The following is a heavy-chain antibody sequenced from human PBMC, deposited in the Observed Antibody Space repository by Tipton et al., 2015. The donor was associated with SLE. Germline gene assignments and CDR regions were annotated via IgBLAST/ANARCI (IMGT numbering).Heavy chain of an antibody. D-gene: IGHD1-7*01. V-gene: IGHV3-21*03. CDR2: ISSSSSYI. J-gene: IGHJ6*02. CDR3: AREVGTAYYYYYGMDV. Sequence: GSLRLSCPASGFSFSNYAMNWVRQAPGKGLEWVSSISSSSSYIYYADSVKGRFTISRDNAKNSLYLQMNSLRAEDTAVYYCAREVGTAYYYYYGMDVWGQGTTVTVSS. CDR1: GFSFSNYA.